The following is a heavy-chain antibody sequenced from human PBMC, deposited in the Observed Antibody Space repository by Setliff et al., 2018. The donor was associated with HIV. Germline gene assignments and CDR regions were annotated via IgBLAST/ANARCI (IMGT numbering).Heavy chain of an antibody. V-gene: IGHV3-21*01. CDR1: GFTLSTYT. D-gene: IGHD1-1*01. Sequence: GGSLRLSCAASGFTLSTYTMNWVRQAPGKGLEWISSISSNIIYIYYADSVRGRLTISRDNAKNSLYLQMNSLRVEDTAVYYCARTSTTTGTTLNWFDPWGQGTLVTVSS. CDR2: ISSNIIYI. J-gene: IGHJ5*02. CDR3: ARTSTTTGTTLNWFDP.